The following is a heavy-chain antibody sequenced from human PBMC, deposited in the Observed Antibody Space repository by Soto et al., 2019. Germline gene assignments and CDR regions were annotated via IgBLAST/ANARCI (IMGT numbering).Heavy chain of an antibody. Sequence: ASMKVSCKASQYSLTSYCVHWVRQAPGQGLEWMGIINPSGGDTHYVQRFQGRLTMTTDTSTSTAYMELRSLTSDDTAVYYCARDPPFSGILRGTPLMDVWGQGTTVTVSS. J-gene: IGHJ6*02. D-gene: IGHD4-17*01. CDR2: INPSGGDT. V-gene: IGHV1-46*01. CDR1: QYSLTSYC. CDR3: ARDPPFSGILRGTPLMDV.